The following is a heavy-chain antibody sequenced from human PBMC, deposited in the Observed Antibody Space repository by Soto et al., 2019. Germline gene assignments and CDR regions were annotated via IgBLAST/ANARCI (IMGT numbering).Heavy chain of an antibody. CDR3: ARTAIETVTSALPPDYYYYYGMDV. V-gene: IGHV1-69*01. D-gene: IGHD4-17*01. CDR2: IIPIFGTA. Sequence: QVQLVQSGAEVKKPGSSVKVSCKASGGTFSSYAISWVRQAPGQGLEWMGGIIPIFGTANYAQKFQGRVTITADESRSTGYLELSSLRSEETAVYYCARTAIETVTSALPPDYYYYYGMDVWGQGTTVTVSS. CDR1: GGTFSSYA. J-gene: IGHJ6*02.